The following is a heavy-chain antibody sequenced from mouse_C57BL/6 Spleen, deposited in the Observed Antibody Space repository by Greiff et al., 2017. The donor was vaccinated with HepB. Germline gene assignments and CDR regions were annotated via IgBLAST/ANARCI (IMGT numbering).Heavy chain of an antibody. CDR1: GYSFTDYN. J-gene: IGHJ4*01. V-gene: IGHV1-39*01. CDR3: ARWGTTVSGYAMDY. CDR2: INPNYGTT. Sequence: EVQLQQSGPELVKPGASVKISCKASGYSFTDYNMNWVKQSNGKSLEWIGVINPNYGTTSYNQKFKGKATLTVGKSSSTAYMQLNSLTSEDSAVYYCARWGTTVSGYAMDYLGQGTSVTVSS. D-gene: IGHD1-1*01.